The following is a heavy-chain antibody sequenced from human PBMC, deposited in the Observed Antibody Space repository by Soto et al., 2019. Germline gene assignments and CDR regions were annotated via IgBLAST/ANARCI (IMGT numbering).Heavy chain of an antibody. D-gene: IGHD5-12*01. CDR2: ICGSTI. V-gene: IGHV3-48*01. CDR3: ARDRGPMGSVDTMRGY. J-gene: IGHJ4*02. Sequence: EVQLVESGGGLVQPGGSLTLSCAASGFAFSDYGMMWVRQAPGKGLECISFICGSTIYYADSVKGRFPISRDNAKNSLFLQMNNLGAEDTAVYYCARDRGPMGSVDTMRGYWGQGSLVTVSS. CDR1: GFAFSDYG.